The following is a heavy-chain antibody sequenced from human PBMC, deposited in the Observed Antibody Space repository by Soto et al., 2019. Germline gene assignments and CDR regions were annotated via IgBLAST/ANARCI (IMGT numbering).Heavy chain of an antibody. D-gene: IGHD6-13*01. CDR3: ARDLGSSWYPEYFQH. J-gene: IGHJ1*01. Sequence: GGSLRLSCAASGFTFSSYSMNWVRQAPGKGLEWVSYISSSSSTVYYADSVKGRFTISRDNAKNSLYLQMNSLRAEDTAVYYCARDLGSSWYPEYFQHWGQGTLVTVSS. CDR1: GFTFSSYS. CDR2: ISSSSSTV. V-gene: IGHV3-48*01.